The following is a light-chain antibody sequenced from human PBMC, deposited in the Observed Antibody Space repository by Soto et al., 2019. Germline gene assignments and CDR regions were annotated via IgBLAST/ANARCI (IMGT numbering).Light chain of an antibody. CDR2: EVT. V-gene: IGLV2-8*01. CDR3: SSYAGSNNLV. Sequence: QSALTQPPSASGSPGQSVTISCTGTSSDVGGYNSVSWYQQHPGQAPKLMIYEVTKRPSGVPDRFSGSKSGNTASLTVSGRQAEDEAEYYCSSYAGSNNLVFGGGTKLTVL. CDR1: SSDVGGYNS. J-gene: IGLJ3*02.